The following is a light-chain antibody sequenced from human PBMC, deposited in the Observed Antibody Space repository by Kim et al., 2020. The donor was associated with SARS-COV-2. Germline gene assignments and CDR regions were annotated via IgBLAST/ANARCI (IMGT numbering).Light chain of an antibody. CDR2: GEN. V-gene: IGLV3-19*01. J-gene: IGLJ3*02. CDR3: NSRDSSGDHQGV. Sequence: LGDTIRITCRGDSLRTFYASWYQQKPRQDPVLVVYGENDRPSGIPDRFSGSISGDTASLTITGILAEDEADYYCNSRDSSGDHQGVFGGGTQLTVL. CDR1: SLRTFY.